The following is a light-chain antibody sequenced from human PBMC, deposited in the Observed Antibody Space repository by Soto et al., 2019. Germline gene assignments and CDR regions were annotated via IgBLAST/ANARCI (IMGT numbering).Light chain of an antibody. CDR3: QQYNTYSRT. V-gene: IGKV1-5*01. Sequence: IQITQSPSTLSASVGDSVSITCRASQSSSSWLAWYQQKPGKAPRLLIYDASSLESGVPARFSGSGSGTEFTLTISRLQPDDFAAYYCQQYNTYSRTFGQGTKVDI. CDR1: QSSSSW. CDR2: DAS. J-gene: IGKJ1*01.